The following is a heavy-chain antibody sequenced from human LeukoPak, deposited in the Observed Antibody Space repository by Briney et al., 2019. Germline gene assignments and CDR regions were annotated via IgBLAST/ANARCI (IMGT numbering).Heavy chain of an antibody. J-gene: IGHJ6*04. Sequence: GASVKVSCKASRYTFTSYGISWVRQAPGQGLEWMGWISAYNGNTNYAQKLQGRVTMTTDTSTSTAYMELRSLRSDDTAVYYCARGGGSGYVSYYYYGMDVWGKGTTVTVSS. V-gene: IGHV1-18*04. D-gene: IGHD5-12*01. CDR3: ARGGGSGYVSYYYYGMDV. CDR2: ISAYNGNT. CDR1: RYTFTSYG.